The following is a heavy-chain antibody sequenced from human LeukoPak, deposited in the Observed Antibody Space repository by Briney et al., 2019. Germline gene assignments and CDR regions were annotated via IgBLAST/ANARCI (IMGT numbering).Heavy chain of an antibody. D-gene: IGHD1-26*01. J-gene: IGHJ3*02. V-gene: IGHV3-23*01. Sequence: GGSLRLSCAASQFTFSTYAMTWVRQAPGKGLEWVSGISSKGDSTYYADSVKGRFTVSRDNSKNTLYLQMNSLRAEDTAIYYCAKDLVGTTTDAFDIWGQGTMVTVSS. CDR3: AKDLVGTTTDAFDI. CDR2: ISSKGDST. CDR1: QFTFSTYA.